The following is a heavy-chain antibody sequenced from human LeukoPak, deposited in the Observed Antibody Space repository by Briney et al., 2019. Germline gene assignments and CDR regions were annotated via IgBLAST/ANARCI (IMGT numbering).Heavy chain of an antibody. CDR1: GYTFTSYY. CDR3: AREYYDSNKRDYFDY. V-gene: IGHV1-46*01. J-gene: IGHJ4*02. D-gene: IGHD3-22*01. CDR2: INPSGGST. Sequence: GASVKVSCKASGYTFTSYYMHWVRQAPGQGLEWMGIINPSGGSTSYAQKFQGRVTMTRDTSTSTAYMELRSLRSDDTAVYYCAREYYDSNKRDYFDYWGQGTLVTVSS.